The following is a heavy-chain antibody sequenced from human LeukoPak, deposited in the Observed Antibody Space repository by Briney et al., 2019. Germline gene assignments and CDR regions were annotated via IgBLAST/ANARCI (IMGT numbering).Heavy chain of an antibody. CDR3: AKDRPCINDVCHGDFDY. D-gene: IGHD2-8*01. CDR2: ISGSGGST. CDR1: GFIFSSYA. J-gene: IGHJ4*02. V-gene: IGHV3-23*01. Sequence: PGGSLRLSCAASGFIFSSYAMSWVRQAPGKGLEWVSTISGSGGSTYYADSVKGRFTISRDNSKNTVYLQMNSLRAEETAVYYCAKDRPCINDVCHGDFDYWGQGTLVTVSS.